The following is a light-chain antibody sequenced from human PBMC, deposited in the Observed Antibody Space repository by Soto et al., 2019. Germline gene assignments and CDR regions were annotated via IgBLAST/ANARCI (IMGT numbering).Light chain of an antibody. CDR2: GAS. Sequence: EIVFTQSPCTLSLSPGERATLSCRASQSIRSNYVAWYQQKPGQGPRLLIYGASSRATGIPDRFSGSGSGTDFTLIISRLEPEDFAMYYCQQYGSSPRTFGQGTKVDI. V-gene: IGKV3-20*01. CDR1: QSIRSNY. CDR3: QQYGSSPRT. J-gene: IGKJ1*01.